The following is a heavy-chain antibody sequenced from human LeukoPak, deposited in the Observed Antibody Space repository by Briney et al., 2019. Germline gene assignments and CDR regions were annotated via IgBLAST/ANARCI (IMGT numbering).Heavy chain of an antibody. CDR1: GYTFTSYG. CDR3: AKQWLYAFDI. CDR2: ISAFNGHT. D-gene: IGHD6-19*01. Sequence: ASVKVSCKPSGYTFTSYGVSWVRQAPGQGLEWMGWISAFNGHTNYAQKFQGRVTMTRDTSISTAYMELSRLRSDDTAVYYCAKQWLYAFDIWGQGTMVTVSS. J-gene: IGHJ3*02. V-gene: IGHV1-18*01.